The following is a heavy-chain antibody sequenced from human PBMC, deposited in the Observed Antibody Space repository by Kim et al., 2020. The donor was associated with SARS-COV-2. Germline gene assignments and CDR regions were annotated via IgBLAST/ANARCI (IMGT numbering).Heavy chain of an antibody. Sequence: GNTKYLERCQGRVTITRDTSADTAYMELGSLRSEDTAVYFCARGNLGACDIWGQGTMVTVSS. V-gene: IGHV1-3*01. CDR2: GNT. CDR3: ARGNLGACDI. J-gene: IGHJ3*02. D-gene: IGHD7-27*01.